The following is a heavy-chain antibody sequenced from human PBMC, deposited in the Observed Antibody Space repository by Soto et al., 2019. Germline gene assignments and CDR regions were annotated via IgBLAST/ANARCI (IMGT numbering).Heavy chain of an antibody. J-gene: IGHJ3*02. D-gene: IGHD6-19*01. CDR2: ISYDGSNK. CDR3: GNTEGIALAGTGNAFDI. V-gene: IGHV3-30*18. Sequence: QVQLVESGGGVVQPGRSLRLSCAASGFTFSSYGMHWVRQAPGKGLEWVAVISYDGSNKYYADSVKGRFTISRDNSKNTLYLQMNSLRAEDTAVYYCGNTEGIALAGTGNAFDIWGQGKLVTVSS. CDR1: GFTFSSYG.